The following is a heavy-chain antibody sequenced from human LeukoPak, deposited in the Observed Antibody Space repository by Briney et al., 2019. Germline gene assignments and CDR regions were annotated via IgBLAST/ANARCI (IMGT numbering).Heavy chain of an antibody. D-gene: IGHD2-2*01. Sequence: ASVKVSCKASGYTFTGYYMHWVRQAPGQGLEWMGWINPNSGGTNYAQKFQGRVTMTRDTSISTAYMELSRLRSDDTAVYYCASLTRYQLLSGGAFDIWGQGTMVTVSS. CDR3: ASLTRYQLLSGGAFDI. J-gene: IGHJ3*02. CDR2: INPNSGGT. V-gene: IGHV1-2*02. CDR1: GYTFTGYY.